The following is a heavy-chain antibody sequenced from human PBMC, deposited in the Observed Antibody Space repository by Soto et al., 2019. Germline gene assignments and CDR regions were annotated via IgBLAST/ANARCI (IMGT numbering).Heavy chain of an antibody. J-gene: IGHJ6*02. D-gene: IGHD5-18*01. CDR1: GFTFSSYG. V-gene: IGHV3-33*01. CDR2: IWYDGSNK. CDR3: ARAGRGYSYGLLDYYYYYGMDV. Sequence: PGGSLRLSCAASGFTFSSYGMHWVRQAPGKGLEWVAVIWYDGSNKYYADSVKGRFTISRDNSKNTLYLQMNSLRAEDTAVYYCARAGRGYSYGLLDYYYYYGMDVWGQGTTVTVSS.